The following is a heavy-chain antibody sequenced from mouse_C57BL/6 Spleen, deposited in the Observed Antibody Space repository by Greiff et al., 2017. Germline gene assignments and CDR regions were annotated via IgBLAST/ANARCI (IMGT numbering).Heavy chain of an antibody. CDR1: GFSLTSYG. V-gene: IGHV2-2*01. CDR2: IWSGGST. CDR3: AIYDGYYRYFDV. D-gene: IGHD2-3*01. Sequence: QVQLQQSGPGLVQPSQSLSITCTASGFSLTSYGVHWVRQSPGKGLEWLGVIWSGGSTDYNAAFISRLSISKDNSKSQVFFKMNSLQADDTAIYYCAIYDGYYRYFDVWGTGTTVTVSS. J-gene: IGHJ1*03.